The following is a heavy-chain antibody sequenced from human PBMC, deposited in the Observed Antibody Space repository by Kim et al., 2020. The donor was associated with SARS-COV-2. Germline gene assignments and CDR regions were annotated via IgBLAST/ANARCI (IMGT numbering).Heavy chain of an antibody. J-gene: IGHJ5*02. V-gene: IGHV3-23*01. CDR3: AKGRASGWYGVNWFDT. D-gene: IGHD6-19*01. CDR2: ISGSGGST. Sequence: GGSLRLSCAASGFTFSSYAMSWVRQAPGKGLEWVSAISGSGGSTYYADSVKGRFTIYRDNSKNTLYLQMNSLRAEDTAVYYCAKGRASGWYGVNWFDTWGQGTLVTVSS. CDR1: GFTFSSYA.